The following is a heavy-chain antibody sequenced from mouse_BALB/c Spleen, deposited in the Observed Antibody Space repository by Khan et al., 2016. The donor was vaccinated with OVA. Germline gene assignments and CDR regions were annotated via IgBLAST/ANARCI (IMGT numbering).Heavy chain of an antibody. J-gene: IGHJ4*01. CDR3: VRRYDGYYGGAMDY. Sequence: EVELVESGGGLVKPGGSLKLSCAASGFTFSSYAMSWVRQIPEKRLEWVATISSGGTYTYYPDSVKGRFTISRDNAKNTLYLQMSSLRSEDTAMYYCVRRYDGYYGGAMDYWGQGTSVTVSS. D-gene: IGHD2-3*01. CDR2: ISSGGTYT. V-gene: IGHV5-9-3*01. CDR1: GFTFSSYA.